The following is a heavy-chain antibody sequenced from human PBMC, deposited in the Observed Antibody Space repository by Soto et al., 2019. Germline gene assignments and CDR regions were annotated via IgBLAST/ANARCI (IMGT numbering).Heavy chain of an antibody. Sequence: GESLKISCKGSGYSFTSYWIGWVRQMPGKGLEWMGIIYPGDSDTRYSPSFQGQVTISADKSISTAYLQWSSLKASDTAMYYCARHSYDFWTIDHYYCGMDVWGQGTTVTVSS. J-gene: IGHJ6*02. CDR3: ARHSYDFWTIDHYYCGMDV. CDR1: GYSFTSYW. D-gene: IGHD3-3*01. V-gene: IGHV5-51*01. CDR2: IYPGDSDT.